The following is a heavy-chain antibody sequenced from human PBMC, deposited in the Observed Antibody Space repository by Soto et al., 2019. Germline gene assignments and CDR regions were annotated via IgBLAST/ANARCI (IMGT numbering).Heavy chain of an antibody. CDR3: ASSYGSGYRAFDY. V-gene: IGHV1-69*02. Sequence: QVQLVQSGAEVKRPGSSVKVSCKASGDTFNFYSINWVRQAPGLGLEWMGRVNPIVSMSNYAQKFQGRVTMTADKSTSTADMELSRLRSEDTAIYYCASSYGSGYRAFDYWGQGALVTVSS. CDR2: VNPIVSMS. CDR1: GDTFNFYS. J-gene: IGHJ4*02. D-gene: IGHD3-10*01.